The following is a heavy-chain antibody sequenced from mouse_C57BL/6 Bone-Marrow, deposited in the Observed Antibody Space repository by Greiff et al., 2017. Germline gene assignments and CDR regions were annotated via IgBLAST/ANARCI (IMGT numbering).Heavy chain of an antibody. CDR2: ISNLAYSI. D-gene: IGHD1-1*01. V-gene: IGHV5-15*01. J-gene: IGHJ4*01. CDR1: GFTFSDYG. Sequence: DVKLVESGGGLVQPGGSLKLSCAASGFTFSDYGMAWVRQAPRKGPEWVAFISNLAYSIYYADTVTGRFTISRENAKNTLYLEMSSLRSEDTAMYYCARHGYYYGSSHYYAMDYWGQGTSVTVSS. CDR3: ARHGYYYGSSHYYAMDY.